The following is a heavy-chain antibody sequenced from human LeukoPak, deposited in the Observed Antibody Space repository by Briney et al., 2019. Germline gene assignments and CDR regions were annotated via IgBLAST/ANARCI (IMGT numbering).Heavy chain of an antibody. J-gene: IGHJ4*02. CDR2: ISGSGGST. D-gene: IGHD4-23*01. V-gene: IGHV3-23*01. CDR1: GFTFSSYG. CDR3: AKCFGYGGSSGRAFDY. Sequence: GGSLRLSCAASGFTFSSYGMSWVRQAPGKGLEWVSAISGSGGSTYYADSVKGRFTISRDNSKNTLYLQMNSLRAEDTAVYYCAKCFGYGGSSGRAFDYWGQGTLVTVSS.